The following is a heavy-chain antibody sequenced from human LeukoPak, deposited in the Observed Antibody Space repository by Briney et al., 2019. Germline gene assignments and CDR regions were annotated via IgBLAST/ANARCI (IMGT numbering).Heavy chain of an antibody. CDR3: ARMAAGAIDC. Sequence: GGSLRLSCAASGFTFSDFNMNWIRQAPGKGLEWVSYTSTSGSSTYYADSVKGRFTMSRDNAKNSLYLQMNSLRAEDTAVYYCARMAAGAIDCWGQGTLVTVSS. D-gene: IGHD6-25*01. CDR1: GFTFSDFN. J-gene: IGHJ4*02. V-gene: IGHV3-11*01. CDR2: TSTSGSST.